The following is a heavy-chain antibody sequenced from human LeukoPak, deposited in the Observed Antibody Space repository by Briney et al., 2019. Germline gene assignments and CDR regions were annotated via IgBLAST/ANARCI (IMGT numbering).Heavy chain of an antibody. Sequence: GGSLRLSCAASGFTFSDYYMSWIRQAPGKGLEWVSDISSSGSTIYYADSVKGRFTISGDNAKNSLYLQMNSLRAEDTAVYYCAGAPTADYDSSGYDNHDAFDIWGQGTMVTVSS. CDR1: GFTFSDYY. D-gene: IGHD3-22*01. CDR2: ISSSGSTI. V-gene: IGHV3-11*01. J-gene: IGHJ3*02. CDR3: AGAPTADYDSSGYDNHDAFDI.